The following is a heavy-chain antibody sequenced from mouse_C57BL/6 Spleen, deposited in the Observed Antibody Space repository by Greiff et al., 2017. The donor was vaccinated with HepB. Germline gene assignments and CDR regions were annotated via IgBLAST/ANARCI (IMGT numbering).Heavy chain of an antibody. CDR1: GFTFSDYG. CDR3: ARPDYYGSSYYSMDY. D-gene: IGHD1-1*01. Sequence: EVKLVESGGGLVKPGGSLKLSCAASGFTFSDYGMHWVRQAPEKGLEWVAYISSGSSTIYYADTVKGRFTISRDNAKNTLFLQMTILRSEDTAMYYCARPDYYGSSYYSMDYWGQGTSVTVSS. J-gene: IGHJ4*01. CDR2: ISSGSSTI. V-gene: IGHV5-17*01.